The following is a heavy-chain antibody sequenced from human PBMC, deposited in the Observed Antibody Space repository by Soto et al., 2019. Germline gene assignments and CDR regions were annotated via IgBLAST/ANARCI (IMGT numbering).Heavy chain of an antibody. Sequence: PGGSLRLSCAASGFTFSNAWMSWVRQAPGKGLEWVGRIKSKTDGGTTDYAAPVKGRFTISRDDSKNTLYLQMNSLKTEDTAVYYCTTVEGVVVPAAVGTYYYYYMDVWGKGTTVTVSS. CDR2: IKSKTDGGTT. CDR3: TTVEGVVVPAAVGTYYYYYMDV. J-gene: IGHJ6*03. V-gene: IGHV3-15*01. CDR1: GFTFSNAW. D-gene: IGHD2-2*01.